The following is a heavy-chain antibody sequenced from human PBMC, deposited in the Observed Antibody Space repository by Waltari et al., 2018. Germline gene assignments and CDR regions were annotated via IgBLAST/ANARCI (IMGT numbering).Heavy chain of an antibody. CDR2: INHRGRT. Sequence: QVQLQQWGAGLLKPSETLSLTCAVYGGSFSGYYWSWIRQPPGKGLEWIGEINHRGRTNYNPSLKSRVTIAVDTSKNQFSLKLSSVTAADTAVYYCARGRRSQWLVSPFDYWGQGTLVTVSS. D-gene: IGHD6-19*01. V-gene: IGHV4-34*01. CDR3: ARGRRSQWLVSPFDY. J-gene: IGHJ4*02. CDR1: GGSFSGYY.